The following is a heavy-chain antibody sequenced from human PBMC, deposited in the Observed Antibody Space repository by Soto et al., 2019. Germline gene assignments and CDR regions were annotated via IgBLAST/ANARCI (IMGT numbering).Heavy chain of an antibody. CDR3: AIYDKTGTYNWFDP. V-gene: IGHV3-30*04. CDR2: ISYDGSNK. Sequence: GGSLRLSCAASGFTFSSYVMHWVRQAPGKGLEWVAVISYDGSNKYYADSVKGRFTISRDNSKNTLYLQMNSLRAEDTAVYYCAIYDKTGTYNWFDPWGQGTLVTVSS. CDR1: GFTFSSYV. D-gene: IGHD1-1*01. J-gene: IGHJ5*02.